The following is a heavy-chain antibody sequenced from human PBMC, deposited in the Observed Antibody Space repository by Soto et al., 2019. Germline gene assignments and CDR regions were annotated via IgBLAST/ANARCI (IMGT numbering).Heavy chain of an antibody. CDR1: GNTFSNYY. J-gene: IGHJ4*02. CDR2: INPSGGHT. D-gene: IGHD2-21*02. V-gene: IGHV1-46*03. CDR3: ARGGHVVVVTAAFDY. Sequence: QVQLVQSGAEVKKPGASVKVSCKASGNTFSNYYIHWVRQAPGQGLEWMGTINPSGGHTTYAQKFLGRGPMTRDTSTSTLYMELTSLRSEDTAGYFCARGGHVVVVTAAFDYCGQGTLVTVSS.